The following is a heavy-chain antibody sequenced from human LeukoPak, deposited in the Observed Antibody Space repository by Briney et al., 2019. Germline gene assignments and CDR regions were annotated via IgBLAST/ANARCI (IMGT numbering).Heavy chain of an antibody. J-gene: IGHJ3*02. Sequence: PGGSLRLSCAASGFTFSSYWMYWVRQAPGKGLGWVSRISSDGSSTSYADSVKGRFTISRDNAKNTLYLQMNSLRAEDTAVYYCARETGKRITIFGVVSAAFDIWGQGTMVTVSS. V-gene: IGHV3-74*01. CDR2: ISSDGSST. CDR1: GFTFSSYW. D-gene: IGHD3-3*01. CDR3: ARETGKRITIFGVVSAAFDI.